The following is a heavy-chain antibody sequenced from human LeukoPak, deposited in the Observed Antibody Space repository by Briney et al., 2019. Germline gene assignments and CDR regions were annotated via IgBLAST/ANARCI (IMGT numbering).Heavy chain of an antibody. CDR3: AKDFRGSYFDY. CDR1: GFTVSSNY. V-gene: IGHV3-66*01. CDR2: IYSGGST. Sequence: PGGSLRLSCAASGFTVSSNYMSWVRQAPGKGLEWVSVIYSGGSTYYADSVKGRFTISRDNSKNTLYLQMNSLRAEDTAVYYCAKDFRGSYFDYWGQGTLVTVSS. J-gene: IGHJ4*02. D-gene: IGHD5-24*01.